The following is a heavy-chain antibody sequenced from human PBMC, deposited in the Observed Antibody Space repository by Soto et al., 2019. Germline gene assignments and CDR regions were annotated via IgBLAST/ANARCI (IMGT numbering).Heavy chain of an antibody. CDR2: ISSIGST. CDR3: ARGLVIRPYYYHGMDV. CDR1: GGSISSGDYF. D-gene: IGHD3-9*01. V-gene: IGHV4-30-4*01. J-gene: IGHJ6*02. Sequence: PSQALSLTCAVSGGSISSGDYFWSWIRQSPGKGLEWIGYISSIGSTYYNPSLKSRVSVSRDTSKNQCSLKLSSVTTTDTAVYYCARGLVIRPYYYHGMDVWGQGTTVTVSS.